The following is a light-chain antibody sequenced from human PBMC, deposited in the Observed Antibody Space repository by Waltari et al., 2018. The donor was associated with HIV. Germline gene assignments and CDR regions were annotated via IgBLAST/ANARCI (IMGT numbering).Light chain of an antibody. CDR3: SAWDVSLGAWM. CDR1: TSNIGTNN. Sequence: QSVLTQPPSASGTPGQRIIISCSGSTSNIGTNNVNCYQQLPGTTPRLLMHSNIQRPSGVPDRFSGSRSGTSASLAISGLQSEDEADYYCSAWDVSLGAWMFGGGTKLTVL. V-gene: IGLV1-44*01. CDR2: SNI. J-gene: IGLJ3*02.